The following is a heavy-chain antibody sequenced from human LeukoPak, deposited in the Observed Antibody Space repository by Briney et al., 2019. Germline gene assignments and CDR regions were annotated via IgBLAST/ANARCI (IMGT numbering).Heavy chain of an antibody. V-gene: IGHV4-31*03. D-gene: IGHD3-22*01. J-gene: IGHJ4*02. CDR2: IYYSGST. Sequence: PSETLSLTCTVSGGSINSGDYYWSWIRQHPGKGLEWTGYIYYSGSTYYNPSLKSRVTISVDTSKNHFSLKLSSVTAADTAVYHCARMSGRESSGYYLDYWGQGTLVTVSS. CDR1: GGSINSGDYY. CDR3: ARMSGRESSGYYLDY.